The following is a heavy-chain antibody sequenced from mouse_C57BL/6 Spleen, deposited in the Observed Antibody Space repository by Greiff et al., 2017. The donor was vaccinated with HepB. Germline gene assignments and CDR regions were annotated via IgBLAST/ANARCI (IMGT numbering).Heavy chain of an antibody. Sequence: EVQGVESGGGLVKPGGSLKLSCAASGFTFSSYAMSWVRQTPEKRLEWVATISDGGSYTYYPDNVKGRFTISRDNAKNNLYLQMGHLKSEDTAMYYCARDERAYYNKEGAWFAYWGQGTLVTVSA. CDR1: GFTFSSYA. D-gene: IGHD2-5*01. CDR2: ISDGGSYT. CDR3: ARDERAYYNKEGAWFAY. V-gene: IGHV5-4*01. J-gene: IGHJ3*01.